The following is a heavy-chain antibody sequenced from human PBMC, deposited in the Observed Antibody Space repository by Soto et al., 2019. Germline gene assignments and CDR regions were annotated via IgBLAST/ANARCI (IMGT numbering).Heavy chain of an antibody. Sequence: PGGSLRLSCAASGFTFSSYAMSWVRQAPGKGLEWVSAISGSGGSTYYADSVKGRFTISRDNSKNTLYLQMNSLRAEDTAVYYCAKDLNQFPGPIAVAAPGPFDYWGQGTLVTVSS. CDR2: ISGSGGST. J-gene: IGHJ4*02. CDR3: AKDLNQFPGPIAVAAPGPFDY. D-gene: IGHD6-19*01. V-gene: IGHV3-23*01. CDR1: GFTFSSYA.